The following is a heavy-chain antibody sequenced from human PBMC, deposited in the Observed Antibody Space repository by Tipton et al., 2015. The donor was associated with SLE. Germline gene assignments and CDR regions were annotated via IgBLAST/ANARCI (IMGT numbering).Heavy chain of an antibody. V-gene: IGHV3-9*01. CDR3: AKGKYAFDI. CDR2: ISWNSGSI. Sequence: SLRLSCAASGFTFDDYAMHWVRQAPGKGLEWVSVISWNSGSIGYADSVKGRFTISRDNAKNSLYLQMNSLRAEDTAVYYCAKGKYAFDIWGQGTMVTVSS. J-gene: IGHJ3*02. CDR1: GFTFDDYA.